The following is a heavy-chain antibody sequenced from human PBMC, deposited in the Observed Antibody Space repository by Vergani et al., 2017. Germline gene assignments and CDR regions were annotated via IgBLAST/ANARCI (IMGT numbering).Heavy chain of an antibody. CDR1: GFSFPGYA. J-gene: IGHJ3*01. Sequence: EVDLVESGGGLAQPGGSLRLSCEASGFSFPGYAMSWVRQAPGKGLEWVSSVSGSSATTYYADSVKGRFTISRDNSKDTLYLQMNSLRAEDTAVYYCARDVRVSRTWGQGTLVAVSS. CDR3: ARDVRVSRT. CDR2: VSGSSATT. V-gene: IGHV3-23*04.